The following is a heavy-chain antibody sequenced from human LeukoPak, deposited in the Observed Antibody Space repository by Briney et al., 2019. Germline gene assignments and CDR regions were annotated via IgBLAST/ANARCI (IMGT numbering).Heavy chain of an antibody. D-gene: IGHD3-3*01. V-gene: IGHV4-4*07. CDR3: ARLGGSVHTIFGPDNWFDP. CDR1: GGSISSYY. J-gene: IGHJ5*02. CDR2: IYTSGST. Sequence: SETLSLTCTVSGGSISSYYWGWIRQPAGKGLEWIGRIYTSGSTNYNPSLKSRVTMSVDTSKNQFSLKLSSVTAADTAVYYCARLGGSVHTIFGPDNWFDPWGQGTLVTVSS.